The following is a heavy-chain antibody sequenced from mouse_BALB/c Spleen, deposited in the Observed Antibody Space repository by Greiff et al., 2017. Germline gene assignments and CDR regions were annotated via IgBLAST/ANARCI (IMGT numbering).Heavy chain of an antibody. V-gene: IGHV1S127*01. Sequence: QVQLQQSGPQLVRPGASVKISCKASGYSFTSYWMHWVKQRPGQGLEWIGMIDPSDSETRLNQKFKDKATLTVDKSSSTAYMQLSSPTSEDSAVYYCTRARPLLPGDYYAMDYWGQGTSVTVSS. D-gene: IGHD1-1*01. CDR1: GYSFTSYW. J-gene: IGHJ4*01. CDR3: TRARPLLPGDYYAMDY. CDR2: IDPSDSET.